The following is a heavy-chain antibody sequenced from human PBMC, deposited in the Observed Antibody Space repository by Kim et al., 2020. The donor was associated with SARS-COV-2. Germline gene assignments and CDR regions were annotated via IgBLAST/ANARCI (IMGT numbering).Heavy chain of an antibody. CDR3: AKDYSAGGRIGGVEY. J-gene: IGHJ4*02. D-gene: IGHD2-8*02. Sequence: GGSLRLSCVAFGFTFDDYAMHWVRQAPGKGLEWVSGISWNSGNIDYADSVKGRFTISRDNAKNSLYLQMNSLRAEDTALYYCAKDYSAGGRIGGVEYWGQGTLVTVSS. CDR1: GFTFDDYA. CDR2: ISWNSGNI. V-gene: IGHV3-9*01.